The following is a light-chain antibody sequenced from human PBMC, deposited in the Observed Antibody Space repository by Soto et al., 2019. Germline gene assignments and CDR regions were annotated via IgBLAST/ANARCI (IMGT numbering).Light chain of an antibody. CDR1: SSNLGAGYD. V-gene: IGLV1-40*01. J-gene: IGLJ1*01. CDR2: DNS. CDR3: QSYDSRVSNPYV. Sequence: QAVVTQPPSVSGAPGQTVTISCTGSSSNLGAGYDVHWYQQLPGTAPKLFIYDNSNRTSGVPDRFSGSKSGTSASLAITGLQAEDEADYYCQSYDSRVSNPYVFGTGTKLTVL.